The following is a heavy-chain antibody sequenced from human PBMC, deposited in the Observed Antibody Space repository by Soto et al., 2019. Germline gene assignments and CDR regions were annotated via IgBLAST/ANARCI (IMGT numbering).Heavy chain of an antibody. Sequence: SETLSLTCTVSGGSISSSNWWSWVRQPPGKGLEWIGEIYHSGSTNYNPSLKSRVTISVDKSKNQFSLKLSSVTAADTAVYYCAKINSSSSEYYGMDVWGQGTTVTVSS. V-gene: IGHV4-4*02. CDR1: GGSISSSNW. CDR3: AKINSSSSEYYGMDV. J-gene: IGHJ6*02. CDR2: IYHSGST. D-gene: IGHD6-6*01.